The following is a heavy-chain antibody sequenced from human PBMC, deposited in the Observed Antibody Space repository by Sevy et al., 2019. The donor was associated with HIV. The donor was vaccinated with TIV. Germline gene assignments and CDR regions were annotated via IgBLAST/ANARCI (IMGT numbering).Heavy chain of an antibody. Sequence: ASVKVSCKVSGYTLTELSMHWVRQAPGKGLEWMGGFDPEDGETIYAQKFQGRVTMTEDTSTDTAYMELSSLRSEDTAVYYCARTVIVGATTGYYYGMDVWGQGTTVTVSS. D-gene: IGHD1-26*01. V-gene: IGHV1-24*01. CDR1: GYTLTELS. CDR3: ARTVIVGATTGYYYGMDV. J-gene: IGHJ6*02. CDR2: FDPEDGET.